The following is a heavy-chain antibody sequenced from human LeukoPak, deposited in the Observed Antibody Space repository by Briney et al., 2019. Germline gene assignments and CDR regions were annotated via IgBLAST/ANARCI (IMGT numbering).Heavy chain of an antibody. V-gene: IGHV4-34*01. Sequence: PSETLSLTCAVYGGSFSGYYWSWIRQPPGKGLEWIGEINHSRSTNYNPSLKSRVTISVDTSKNQFSLQLTSVTAADSAIYFCARGRKTGRNYYDTRGFYDQPYFDSWGQGILVTVSS. J-gene: IGHJ4*02. CDR1: GGSFSGYY. CDR2: INHSRST. D-gene: IGHD3-22*01. CDR3: ARGRKTGRNYYDTRGFYDQPYFDS.